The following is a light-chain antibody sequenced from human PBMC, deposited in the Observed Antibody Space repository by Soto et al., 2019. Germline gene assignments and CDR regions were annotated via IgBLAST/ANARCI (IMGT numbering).Light chain of an antibody. V-gene: IGKV3-15*01. Sequence: EIVMTQSPATLSVSPGERATLSCRASQRVSNNLAWYQQKPGQAPRLLIYGASTRATGIPARFSGSGSGTEFTLTISSLQSEDFAVYYCQQYNNWPHTFGQGTKLEI. CDR1: QRVSNN. CDR2: GAS. J-gene: IGKJ2*01. CDR3: QQYNNWPHT.